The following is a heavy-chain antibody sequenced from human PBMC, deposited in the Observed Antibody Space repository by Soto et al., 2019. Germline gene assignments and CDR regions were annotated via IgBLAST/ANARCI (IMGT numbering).Heavy chain of an antibody. CDR3: VKKFYSSSSHGFDP. CDR1: GFTFSSYA. CDR2: ISSNGGST. V-gene: IGHV3-64D*08. Sequence: PGGSLRLSCSASGFTFSSYAMHWVRQAPGKGLEYVSAISSNGGSTYYADSVKGRFTISRDNSKNILYLQMSSLRAEDTAVYYCVKKFYSSSSHGFDPWGQGTLVTVSS. D-gene: IGHD6-6*01. J-gene: IGHJ5*02.